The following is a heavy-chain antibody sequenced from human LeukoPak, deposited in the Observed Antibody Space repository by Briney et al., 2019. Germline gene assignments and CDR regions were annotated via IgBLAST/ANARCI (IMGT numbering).Heavy chain of an antibody. J-gene: IGHJ6*03. CDR2: INPNSGGT. CDR3: ARDPLRSDIVVVPAAPNYYMDV. Sequence: ASVKVSCKASGGTFSSYAISWVRQAPGQGLEWMGWINPNSGGTNYAQKFQGRVTMTRDTSISTAYMELSRLGSDDTAVYYCARDPLRSDIVVVPAAPNYYMDVWGKGTTVTVSS. V-gene: IGHV1-2*02. CDR1: GGTFSSYA. D-gene: IGHD2-2*01.